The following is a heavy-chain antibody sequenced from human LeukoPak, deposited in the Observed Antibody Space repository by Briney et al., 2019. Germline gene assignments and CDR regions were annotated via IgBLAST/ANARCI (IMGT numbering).Heavy chain of an antibody. CDR1: GFSFTTYW. D-gene: IGHD3-10*01. J-gene: IGHJ4*02. CDR2: IKQDGTEK. Sequence: GGSPRLSCAASGFSFTTYWMSWVRQAPGKGLEWVANIKQDGTEKYYVDSVKGRFSISRDNAKNSLYLQMNSLRVEDTAVYYCAKLAKYFYGSETYYFFEHWGQGTPVTASS. CDR3: AKLAKYFYGSETYYFFEH. V-gene: IGHV3-7*01.